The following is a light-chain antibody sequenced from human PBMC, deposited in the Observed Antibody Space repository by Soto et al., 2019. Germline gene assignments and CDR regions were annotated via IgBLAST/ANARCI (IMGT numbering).Light chain of an antibody. Sequence: DIQMTQSPPSLSASVGDRVTITCRASQNIDNYLNWYQQKPGKAPNLLIYTTSILQSGVPSRFSGSGSGTDFTLTISSLRPEDFATYYCQQTYITPRTFGQVTKLEIK. V-gene: IGKV1-39*01. CDR2: TTS. CDR3: QQTYITPRT. CDR1: QNIDNY. J-gene: IGKJ2*02.